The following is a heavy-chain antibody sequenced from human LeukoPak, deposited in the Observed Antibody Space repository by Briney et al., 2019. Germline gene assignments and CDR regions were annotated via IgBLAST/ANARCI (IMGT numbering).Heavy chain of an antibody. J-gene: IGHJ3*01. D-gene: IGHD2-2*01. V-gene: IGHV3-23*01. CDR3: AKNHEHGRYAGFDF. CDR2: ISGSGGST. Sequence: GGSLRLSCAASGFTFSSYSMNWVRQAPGKGPQWVADISGSGGSTYYADSVKGRFSVSRGNSKNIVYLELNSLGAEDTAVYYCAKNHEHGRYAGFDFWAEGALVAVSS. CDR1: GFTFSSYS.